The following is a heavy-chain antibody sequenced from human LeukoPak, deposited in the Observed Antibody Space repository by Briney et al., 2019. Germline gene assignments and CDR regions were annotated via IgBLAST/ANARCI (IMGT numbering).Heavy chain of an antibody. D-gene: IGHD6-13*01. CDR2: INHSGST. J-gene: IGHJ4*02. CDR3: ARAGYSGSWYGLRY. V-gene: IGHV4-34*01. Sequence: SETLSLTCAVYGGSFSGYYWSWIRQPPGKGLEWIGEINHSGSTNYNPSLKSRVTISVDTSKNQFSLKLSSVTAADTAVYYCARAGYSGSWYGLRYWGQGTLVTVSS. CDR1: GGSFSGYY.